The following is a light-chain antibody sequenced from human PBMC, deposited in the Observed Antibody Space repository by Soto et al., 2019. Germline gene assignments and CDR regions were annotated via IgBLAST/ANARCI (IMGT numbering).Light chain of an antibody. V-gene: IGKV1-39*01. J-gene: IGKJ1*01. CDR2: AAS. CDR3: QQSSNNPLT. Sequence: DLQMTQSPSSLSASVGDRVTITCRASKGISSYLNWYQQRSGKAPNLLIYAASTLQSGIPSRFSGSGSGTAFTLTISNLTREDFATYYCQQSSNNPLTFDKGTKVEIK. CDR1: KGISSY.